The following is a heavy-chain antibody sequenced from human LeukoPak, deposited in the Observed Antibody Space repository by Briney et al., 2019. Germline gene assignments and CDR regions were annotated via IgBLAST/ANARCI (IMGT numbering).Heavy chain of an antibody. V-gene: IGHV4-39*01. J-gene: IGHJ4*02. Sequence: SETLSLTCTVSGGSISSSSYYWGWFRQPPGKGLEWIGSIYYSRSTYYNPSLKSRVTISVDTSKNQFSLKLSSVTAADTAVYYCARVPTVTFFDYWGQGTLVTVSS. D-gene: IGHD4-17*01. CDR1: GGSISSSSYY. CDR3: ARVPTVTFFDY. CDR2: IYYSRST.